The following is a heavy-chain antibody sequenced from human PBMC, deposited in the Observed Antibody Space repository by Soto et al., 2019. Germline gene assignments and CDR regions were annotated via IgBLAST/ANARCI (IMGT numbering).Heavy chain of an antibody. CDR3: ARGPVDFWSGYPDFDY. J-gene: IGHJ4*02. V-gene: IGHV1-8*01. D-gene: IGHD3-3*01. CDR1: GSTFTSYD. CDR2: MNPNSGNT. Sequence: SVKVSCKASGSTFTSYDINWVRQATGQGLEWMGWMNPNSGNTGYAQKFQGRVTMTRNTSISTAYMELSSLRSEDTAVYYCARGPVDFWSGYPDFDYWGQGTLVTVSS.